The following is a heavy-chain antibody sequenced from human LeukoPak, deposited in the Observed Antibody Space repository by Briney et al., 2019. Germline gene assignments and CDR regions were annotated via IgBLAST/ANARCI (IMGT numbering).Heavy chain of an antibody. Sequence: SETLSLTCTVSGGSISSYYWSWIRQPAGKGLEWIGRIYTSGSTNYNPSLKSRVTMSVDTSKNQFSLKLSSVTAADTAVYYCARDSPYYDFWSGYHAFDIWGQGTMVTVSS. D-gene: IGHD3-3*01. CDR2: IYTSGST. CDR3: ARDSPYYDFWSGYHAFDI. V-gene: IGHV4-4*07. J-gene: IGHJ3*02. CDR1: GGSISSYY.